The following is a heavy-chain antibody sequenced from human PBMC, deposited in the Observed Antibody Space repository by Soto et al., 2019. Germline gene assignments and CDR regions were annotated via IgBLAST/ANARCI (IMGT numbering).Heavy chain of an antibody. CDR3: VRGALDLAIRPAAMFS. D-gene: IGHD2-2*03. Sequence: EVLLVESGGGIAEPGESLRLSCAASGFAFGSYWMHWVRQVPGKGLVWVSRINNEGTDTDYADSVKGRFTISRDNARHRLYLQLDSLRAEDSAMYYCVRGALDLAIRPAAMFSWGQGTLVTVSS. J-gene: IGHJ5*01. CDR1: GFAFGSYW. CDR2: INNEGTDT. V-gene: IGHV3-74*01.